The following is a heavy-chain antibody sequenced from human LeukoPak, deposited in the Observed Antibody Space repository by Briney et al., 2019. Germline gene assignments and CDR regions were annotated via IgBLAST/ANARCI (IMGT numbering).Heavy chain of an antibody. CDR2: IIPIFGTA. D-gene: IGHD3-9*01. J-gene: IGHJ4*02. Sequence: SVKVSCKASGGTFSSYAISWVRQAPGQGLEWMGGIIPIFGTANYAQKFQGRVTITADKSTSTAYMELSSLRSEDTAVYYCARGRRFDILTGLFDYWGQGTLVTVSS. V-gene: IGHV1-69*06. CDR1: GGTFSSYA. CDR3: ARGRRFDILTGLFDY.